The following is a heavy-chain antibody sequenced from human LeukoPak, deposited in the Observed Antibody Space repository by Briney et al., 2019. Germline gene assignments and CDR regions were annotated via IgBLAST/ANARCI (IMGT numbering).Heavy chain of an antibody. CDR2: IYHSGST. Sequence: PSETLSLTCTVSGYSISSGYYWGWIRQPPGKGLEWIGNIYHSGSTYYNPSLKSRVTISVDTSKNQFSLKLSSVTAADTAVYYCARKLYCSGGSCYSGNWFDPWGQGTLVTVSS. CDR1: GYSISSGYY. D-gene: IGHD2-15*01. V-gene: IGHV4-38-2*02. J-gene: IGHJ5*02. CDR3: ARKLYCSGGSCYSGNWFDP.